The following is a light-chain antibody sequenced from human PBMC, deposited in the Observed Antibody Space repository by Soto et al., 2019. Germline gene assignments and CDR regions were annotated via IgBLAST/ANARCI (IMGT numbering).Light chain of an antibody. V-gene: IGLV1-40*01. CDR1: SSNIGAGYD. Sequence: QSVLTQPPSVSGAPGQRVTISCTGSSSNIGAGYDVHWYQQLPGTAPRLLIYGNSNRPSGVPDRFSGSKSGTSASLAITGLGAEEEADYYCQSFASSLGGWVFGGGTQLPVL. CDR2: GNS. J-gene: IGLJ3*02. CDR3: QSFASSLGGWV.